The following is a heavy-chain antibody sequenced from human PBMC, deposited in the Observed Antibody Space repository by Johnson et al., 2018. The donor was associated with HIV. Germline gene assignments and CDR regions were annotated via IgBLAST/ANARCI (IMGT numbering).Heavy chain of an antibody. CDR2: IYSGGST. CDR3: ARDLRFNRTVQGRIIISGVFDM. V-gene: IGHV3-66*01. D-gene: IGHD3-10*01. J-gene: IGHJ3*02. CDR1: GFTFDDYG. Sequence: MQLVESGGGVVRPGGSLRLSCAASGFTFDDYGMSWVRQAPGKGLEWVSVIYSGGSTYYADSVKGSLTISRDNSKNTLYLQMNSLRTEETAIYSCARDLRFNRTVQGRIIISGVFDMWGQGTVVHVSS.